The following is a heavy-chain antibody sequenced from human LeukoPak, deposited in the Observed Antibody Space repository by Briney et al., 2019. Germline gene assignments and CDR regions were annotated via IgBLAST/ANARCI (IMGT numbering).Heavy chain of an antibody. Sequence: GGSLRLSCAASGFTFSDYYMSWIRQAPGKGLEWVSYIGSSGSTIYYADSVKGRFTISRDNAKNSLYLQMNSLRAEDTAVYYCARVHDYTDPYYFDYWGQGTLVTVSS. CDR3: ARVHDYTDPYYFDY. D-gene: IGHD4-11*01. CDR1: GFTFSDYY. CDR2: IGSSGSTI. V-gene: IGHV3-11*01. J-gene: IGHJ4*02.